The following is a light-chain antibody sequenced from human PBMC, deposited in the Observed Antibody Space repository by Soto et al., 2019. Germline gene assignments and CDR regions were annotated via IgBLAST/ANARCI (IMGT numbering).Light chain of an antibody. CDR2: DAS. V-gene: IGKV3-15*01. Sequence: ILMTQSPATLSVSPGERATLSCRASQSVSNNLAWYQQKPGQAHRLLIYDASTRATGIPARFSGSGSGTEFTLTISGLQSEYFAVYYCQQYNNWPPWTFGQGTKVEIK. CDR3: QQYNNWPPWT. CDR1: QSVSNN. J-gene: IGKJ1*01.